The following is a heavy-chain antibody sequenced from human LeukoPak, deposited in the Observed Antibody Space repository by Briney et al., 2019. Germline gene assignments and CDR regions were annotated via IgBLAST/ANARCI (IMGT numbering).Heavy chain of an antibody. D-gene: IGHD3-22*01. CDR2: ISSSSSYI. CDR1: GFTFCSYS. CDR3: ASQVGYYDSSGYAFDI. J-gene: IGHJ3*02. Sequence: GGSLRLSCAASGFTFCSYSMNWVRQAPGKGLEWVSSISSSSSYIYYADSVKGRFTISRDDAKNSLYLQMNSLRAEDTAVYYCASQVGYYDSSGYAFDIWGQGTMVTVSS. V-gene: IGHV3-21*01.